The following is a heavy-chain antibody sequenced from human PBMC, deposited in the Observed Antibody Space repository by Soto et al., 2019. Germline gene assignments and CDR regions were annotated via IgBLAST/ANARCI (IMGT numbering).Heavy chain of an antibody. Sequence: SETLSLTCTVSGGSISSYYWSWIRQPPGKGLEWIGYIYYSGSTNYNPSLKSRVTISVDTSKNQFSLKLSSVTAADTAVYYCASSGIAVAFDYWGQGTLVTVSS. J-gene: IGHJ4*02. D-gene: IGHD6-19*01. CDR3: ASSGIAVAFDY. CDR1: GGSISSYY. CDR2: IYYSGST. V-gene: IGHV4-59*01.